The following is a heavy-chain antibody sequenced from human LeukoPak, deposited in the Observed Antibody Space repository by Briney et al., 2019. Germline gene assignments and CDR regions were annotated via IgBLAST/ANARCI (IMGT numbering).Heavy chain of an antibody. D-gene: IGHD3-22*01. Sequence: SVKVSCKASGGTFSSYAISWVRQAPGQGLEWMGRIIPIFGTANYAQKFQGRVTITTDESTSTAYMELSSLRSEDTAVYYCARDGTYYYDSSGYYYFDYWGQGTLVTVSS. CDR2: IIPIFGTA. V-gene: IGHV1-69*05. CDR3: ARDGTYYYDSSGYYYFDY. J-gene: IGHJ4*02. CDR1: GGTFSSYA.